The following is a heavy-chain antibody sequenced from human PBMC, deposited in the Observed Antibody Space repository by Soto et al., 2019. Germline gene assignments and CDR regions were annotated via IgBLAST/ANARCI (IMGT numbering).Heavy chain of an antibody. CDR2: ISSSSSYI. J-gene: IGHJ6*02. D-gene: IGHD3-22*01. V-gene: IGHV3-21*01. CDR1: GFTFSSYS. Sequence: GGSLRLSCAASGFTFSSYSMNWVRQAPGKGLEWVSSISSSSSYIYYADSVKGRFTISRDNAKNSLYLQMNSLRAEDTAVYYCARDRSYDSSGYFYYYGMDVWGQGTTVTVSS. CDR3: ARDRSYDSSGYFYYYGMDV.